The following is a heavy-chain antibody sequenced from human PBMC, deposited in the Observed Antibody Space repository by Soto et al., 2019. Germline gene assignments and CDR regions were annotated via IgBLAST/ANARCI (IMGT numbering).Heavy chain of an antibody. Sequence: ASVQVSCKASVYTFNSFDINWVRQATGQGPEWMGRMSPNSGDTDYAERFQGRVSMTRDTSINTAYMELNSLTSEDTAIYYCARGARYRLHKKGNYHYYYMDVWGKGTTVTVSS. CDR1: VYTFNSFD. D-gene: IGHD2-2*01. CDR3: ARGARYRLHKKGNYHYYYMDV. V-gene: IGHV1-8*01. J-gene: IGHJ6*03. CDR2: MSPNSGDT.